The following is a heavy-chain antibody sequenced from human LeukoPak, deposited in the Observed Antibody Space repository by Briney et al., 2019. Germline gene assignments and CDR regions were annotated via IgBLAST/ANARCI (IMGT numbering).Heavy chain of an antibody. V-gene: IGHV3-72*01. CDR1: GVTLSNHH. Sequence: PGGFLRLSCAASGVTLSNHHMDWVRQAPGKGLEWVARTRRKASRNTTALAASVKGRFAIARDDSKNSMYLRMNNLKTEDTAVYYCTRDGGVGYNTAFDIWGQGTLVTVSS. D-gene: IGHD3-3*01. CDR2: TRRKASRNTT. J-gene: IGHJ3*02. CDR3: TRDGGVGYNTAFDI.